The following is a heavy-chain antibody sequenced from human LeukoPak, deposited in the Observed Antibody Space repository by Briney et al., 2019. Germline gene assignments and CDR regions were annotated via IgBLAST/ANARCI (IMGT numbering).Heavy chain of an antibody. V-gene: IGHV4-34*01. CDR1: GGSFSGYY. Sequence: SETLSLTCAVYGGSFSGYYWSWIRQPPGKGLEWIGEINDSGSTNFNPSLKTRVTISGDTSKDQFSLKLSSVTAADTAVYYFARHTRRRWFDPWGQGTLVTVSS. D-gene: IGHD2-2*02. CDR2: INDSGST. CDR3: ARHTRRRWFDP. J-gene: IGHJ5*02.